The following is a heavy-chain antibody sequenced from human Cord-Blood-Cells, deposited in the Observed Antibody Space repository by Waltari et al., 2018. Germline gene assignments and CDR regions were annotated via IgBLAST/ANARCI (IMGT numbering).Heavy chain of an antibody. CDR2: TRNKATSSDN. J-gene: IGHJ4*02. CDR3: ARAGGWGFDY. D-gene: IGHD7-27*01. CDR1: GFTFSDHY. V-gene: IGHV3-72*01. Sequence: EVQLVESGGGLVQPGGSLRLSCAASGFTFSDHYMDWVRQAPGKGLEWVGLTRNKATSSDNKDPAAVKGRFTISRDASKNSLYLQMNSLKAEDTAVYYWARAGGWGFDYWGQGTLVTVSS.